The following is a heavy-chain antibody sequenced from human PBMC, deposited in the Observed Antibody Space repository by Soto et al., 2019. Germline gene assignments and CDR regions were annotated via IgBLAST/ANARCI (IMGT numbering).Heavy chain of an antibody. CDR1: GGSISSYY. Sequence: SETLSLTCTVSGGSISSYYWSWIRQPPGKGLEWIGYIYYSGSTNYNPSLKSRVTISVDTSKNQFSLKLSSVTAADTAVYYCARQIGYSNQNWFDPWGQGTLVTVSS. D-gene: IGHD4-4*01. CDR2: IYYSGST. CDR3: ARQIGYSNQNWFDP. J-gene: IGHJ5*02. V-gene: IGHV4-59*08.